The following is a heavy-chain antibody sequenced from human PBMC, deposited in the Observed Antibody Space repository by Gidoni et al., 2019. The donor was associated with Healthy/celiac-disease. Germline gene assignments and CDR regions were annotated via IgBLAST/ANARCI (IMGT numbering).Heavy chain of an antibody. J-gene: IGHJ6*02. CDR3: ANHYYYYYGMDV. V-gene: IGHV3-30*18. CDR1: GFTFSRYG. Sequence: QVQLVESGGGVVQPGRSLRLSCSASGFTFSRYGMHWVRQAPGKGLEWVAVISYDGSNKYYADSVKGRFTISRDNSKNTLYLQMNSLRAEDTAVYYCANHYYYYYGMDVWGQGTTVTVSS. CDR2: ISYDGSNK.